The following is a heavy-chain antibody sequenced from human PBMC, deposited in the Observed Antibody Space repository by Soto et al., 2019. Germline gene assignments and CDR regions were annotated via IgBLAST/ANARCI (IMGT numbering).Heavy chain of an antibody. CDR2: ISSSSSTI. Sequence: PGVSLRLSCAASGFTFSSYSMNWVRQAPGKGLEWVSYISSSSSTIYYADSVKGRFTISRDNAKNSLYLQMNSLRDEDTAVYYCAGYVGYYYDTSGYLTYWGQGTLVTVSS. V-gene: IGHV3-48*02. J-gene: IGHJ4*02. D-gene: IGHD3-22*01. CDR1: GFTFSSYS. CDR3: AGYVGYYYDTSGYLTY.